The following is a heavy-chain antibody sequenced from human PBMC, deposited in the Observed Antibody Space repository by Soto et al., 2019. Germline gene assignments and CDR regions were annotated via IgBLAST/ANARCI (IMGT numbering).Heavy chain of an antibody. V-gene: IGHV4-61*01. D-gene: IGHD5-18*01. CDR2: IYYSGST. J-gene: IGHJ4*02. CDR1: GGSVSSGSYY. Sequence: SETLSLTCTVSGGSVSSGSYYWSWIRQPPGKGLEWIGYIYYSGSTNYNPSLKSRVTISVDTSKNQFSLKLSSVTAADTAVYYCAIAQTCIQLWFFDYWGQGTLVPVSS. CDR3: AIAQTCIQLWFFDY.